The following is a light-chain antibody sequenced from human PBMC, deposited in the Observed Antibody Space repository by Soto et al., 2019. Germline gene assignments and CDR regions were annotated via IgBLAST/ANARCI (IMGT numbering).Light chain of an antibody. CDR3: QQRSNWPLT. Sequence: EIVFTQSPSTLSLNPGERATLSCRASQSVSSYLAWYQQKPGQAPRLLIYDASNRATGIPARFSGSGSGTDFTLTISSLEPEDFAVYYCQQRSNWPLTFGGGTKVDIK. CDR1: QSVSSY. CDR2: DAS. V-gene: IGKV3-11*01. J-gene: IGKJ4*01.